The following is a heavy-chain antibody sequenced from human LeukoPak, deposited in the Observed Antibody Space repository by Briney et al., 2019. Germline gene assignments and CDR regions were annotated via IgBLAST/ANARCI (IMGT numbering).Heavy chain of an antibody. J-gene: IGHJ4*02. CDR1: GFTFSNFP. CDR3: AKDRISSGWFHDY. D-gene: IGHD6-19*01. Sequence: GGSLRLSCAASGFTFSNFPMTWVRRAPGKGLESFSSISGSGGSTYYADSVKGRFTISRDNSKNTLYLQMNSLRAEDTAVYYCAKDRISSGWFHDYWGQGTLVTVSS. CDR2: ISGSGGST. V-gene: IGHV3-23*01.